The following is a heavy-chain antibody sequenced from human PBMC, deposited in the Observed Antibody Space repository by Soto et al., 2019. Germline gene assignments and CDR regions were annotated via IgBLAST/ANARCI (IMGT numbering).Heavy chain of an antibody. CDR3: AKGGSSSGRYSDY. CDR1: GFTFNDYA. CDR2: INWNSGNI. Sequence: EVQLVESGGGLVQPGGSLRLSCAASGFTFNDYAMHWVRQAPGQGLDWVSGINWNSGNIGYADSVKGRFTISRDSAKNSLYLQMNSLRAEDTALYYCAKGGSSSGRYSDYWGQGTLVTVSS. D-gene: IGHD6-6*01. V-gene: IGHV3-9*01. J-gene: IGHJ4*02.